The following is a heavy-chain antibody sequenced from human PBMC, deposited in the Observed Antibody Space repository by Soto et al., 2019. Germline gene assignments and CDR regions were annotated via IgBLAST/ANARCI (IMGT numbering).Heavy chain of an antibody. CDR1: GGSISSGKW. J-gene: IGHJ3*02. CDR2: IHHSGST. V-gene: IGHV4-4*02. Sequence: PSGSLSLTCAVSGGSISSGKWWSWVRQPPGTGLEWIGEIHHSGSTNYNPSLKSRVTISVDKSKNHFSLRLSSVTAADTVVYYCARVTYYDIFASGTPDAFDIWGQGTMVTVSS. D-gene: IGHD3-9*01. CDR3: ARVTYYDIFASGTPDAFDI.